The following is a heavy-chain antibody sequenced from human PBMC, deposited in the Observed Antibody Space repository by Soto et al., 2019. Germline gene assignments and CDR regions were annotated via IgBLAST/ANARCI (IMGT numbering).Heavy chain of an antibody. Sequence: PLVTLSVTCTVSGGSISSYYWSWIRQPPGKGLEWIGYMYYGGRTNYNPSLKSRVTISVDTSKMQVSLKLSSVTAADTAVYFCARGTPSPLIVRSSRGPWFDPWGQGTLVTVSS. CDR3: ARGTPSPLIVRSSRGPWFDP. D-gene: IGHD2-15*01. J-gene: IGHJ5*02. CDR1: GGSISSYY. V-gene: IGHV4-59*08. CDR2: MYYGGRT.